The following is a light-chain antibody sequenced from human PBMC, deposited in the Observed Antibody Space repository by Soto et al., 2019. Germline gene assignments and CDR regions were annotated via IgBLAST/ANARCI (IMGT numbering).Light chain of an antibody. Sequence: GDGVTITCQASQDISNYLSWYHHKAGKAPKLLIYDASESKKGGPGRCSGSGAGTDFTLTIISLQPEDFGTYYCQQYDSLPITFGQGTRLEIK. CDR2: DAS. J-gene: IGKJ5*01. CDR3: QQYDSLPIT. CDR1: QDISNY. V-gene: IGKV1-33*01.